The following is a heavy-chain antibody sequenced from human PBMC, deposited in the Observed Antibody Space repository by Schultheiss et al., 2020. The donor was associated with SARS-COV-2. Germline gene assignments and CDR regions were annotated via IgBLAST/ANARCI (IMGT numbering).Heavy chain of an antibody. V-gene: IGHV3-7*03. CDR2: IKRDGSET. Sequence: GGSLRLSCAASGFTFSSYAMHWVRQAPGKGLEWVANIKRDGSETFYVDSVKGRFTISRDNAKNSLYLQMNSLRAEDTAVYYCARGNYGDLSTIDYWGQGTLVTVSS. J-gene: IGHJ4*02. D-gene: IGHD4-17*01. CDR1: GFTFSSYA. CDR3: ARGNYGDLSTIDY.